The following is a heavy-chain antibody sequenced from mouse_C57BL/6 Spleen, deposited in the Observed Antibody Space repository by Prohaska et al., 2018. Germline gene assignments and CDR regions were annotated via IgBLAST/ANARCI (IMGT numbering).Heavy chain of an antibody. CDR2: INTYSGVP. V-gene: IGHV9-3*01. CDR3: ARSWATVVATPFDV. J-gene: IGHJ1*03. CDR1: GYTFTTYG. D-gene: IGHD1-1*01. Sequence: QIQLVQSGPELKKPGETVKISCKASGYTFTTYGMSWVKQAPGKGLKWMGWINTYSGVPTYADDFKGRFAFSLETSASTAYLQINNLKNEDTATYFCARSWATVVATPFDVWGTGTTVTVSS.